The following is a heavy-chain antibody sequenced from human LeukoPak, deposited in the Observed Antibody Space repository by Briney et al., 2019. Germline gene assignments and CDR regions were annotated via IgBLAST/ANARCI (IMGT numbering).Heavy chain of an antibody. CDR2: INHSGST. CDR3: ARRSVAARRRGRFDP. Sequence: SETLSLTCAVYGGSFSGYYWSWIRQPPGKGLEWIGEINHSGSTNYNPSLKSRVTISVDTPKNQFSLKLSSVTAADTAVYYCARRSVAARRRGRFDPWGQGTLVTVSS. D-gene: IGHD6-6*01. J-gene: IGHJ5*02. V-gene: IGHV4-34*01. CDR1: GGSFSGYY.